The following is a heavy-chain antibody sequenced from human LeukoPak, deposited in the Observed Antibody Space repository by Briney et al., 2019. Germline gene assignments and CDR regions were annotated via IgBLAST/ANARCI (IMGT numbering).Heavy chain of an antibody. CDR1: GGSISSSSYY. J-gene: IGHJ4*02. D-gene: IGHD3-22*01. V-gene: IGHV4-39*01. CDR2: IYYSGST. Sequence: PSETLSLTCTVSGGSISSSSYYRGWIRQPPGKGLEWIGSIYYSGSTYYNPSLKSRVTISVDTSKNQFSLKLSSVTAADTAVYYCARHRRWYYYDSSGYYRGGGRYFDYWGQGTLVTVSS. CDR3: ARHRRWYYYDSSGYYRGGGRYFDY.